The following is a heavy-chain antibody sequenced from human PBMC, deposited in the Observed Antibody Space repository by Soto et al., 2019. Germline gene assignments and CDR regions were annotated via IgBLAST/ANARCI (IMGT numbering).Heavy chain of an antibody. J-gene: IGHJ6*03. CDR3: ARGLGACLRYFDWTYTSYYYYMGV. V-gene: IGHV4-61*05. CDR1: SDSLTITSHY. D-gene: IGHD3-9*01. CDR2: IYYSGST. Sequence: SETLSLTCIVSSDSLTITSHYWGWVRQPPGKGLEWIGYIYYSGSTNYNPSLRSRVTISVDTSKNQFSLKLSSVTAEDTAVYYCARGLGACLRYFDWTYTSYYYYMGVWGKGTTVTGSS.